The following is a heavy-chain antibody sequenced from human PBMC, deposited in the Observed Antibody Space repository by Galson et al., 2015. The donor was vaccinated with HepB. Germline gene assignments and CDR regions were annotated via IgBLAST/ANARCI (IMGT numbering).Heavy chain of an antibody. V-gene: IGHV4-4*07. D-gene: IGHD3-3*01. Sequence: ETLSLTCTVSGGSISSYYWSWIRQPAGKGLEWIGRIYTSGSTNYNPSLKSRVTMSVDTSKNQFSLKLSSVTAADTAVYYCARDVITISGVVTPHDYWGQGTLVAVSS. J-gene: IGHJ4*02. CDR3: ARDVITISGVVTPHDY. CDR1: GGSISSYY. CDR2: IYTSGST.